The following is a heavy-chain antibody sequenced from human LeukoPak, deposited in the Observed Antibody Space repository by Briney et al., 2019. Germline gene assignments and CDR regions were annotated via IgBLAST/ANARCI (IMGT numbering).Heavy chain of an antibody. Sequence: GGSLRLSRAASGFTSSSYAMSWVRQAPGEGLERVSGISGSRGSTYYADSVKGRFTISRDNSKNTLYLQINSLRAEDTAVYYCASYYDILTGYYGGFDYWGQGTLVSVSS. CDR1: GFTSSSYA. D-gene: IGHD3-9*01. CDR3: ASYYDILTGYYGGFDY. V-gene: IGHV3-23*01. CDR2: ISGSRGST. J-gene: IGHJ4*02.